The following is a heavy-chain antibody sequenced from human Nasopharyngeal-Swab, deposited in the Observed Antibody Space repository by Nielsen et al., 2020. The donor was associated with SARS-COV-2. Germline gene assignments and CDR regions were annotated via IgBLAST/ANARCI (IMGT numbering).Heavy chain of an antibody. CDR2: VNHSGST. V-gene: IGHV4-61*03. J-gene: IGHJ6*03. CDR3: ARRTTTVYYYYYMDV. CDR1: GGSVSSGSYY. Sequence: ETLSLTCTVSGGSVSSGSYYWSWIRQPPGKGLEWIGEVNHSGSTNYNPSLKSRVTILVDTSKNHFSLRLSSVTAADTAVYYCARRTTTVYYYYYMDVWGNGTTVTVSS. D-gene: IGHD4-17*01.